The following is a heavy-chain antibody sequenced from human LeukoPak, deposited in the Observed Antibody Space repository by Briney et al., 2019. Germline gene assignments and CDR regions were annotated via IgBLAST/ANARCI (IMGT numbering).Heavy chain of an antibody. CDR2: IRTGGDYI. D-gene: IGHD3-3*01. V-gene: IGHV3-21*01. Sequence: GRTPRLSSATSGFFFSAYTMNCVRRAPGKGLEWVSVIRTGGDYIYYADSVQGRFSISRDNAKKSLYLQMNSVRVEDTAVYFCARWDDLLHFDYWGQGVLVTVSS. CDR1: GFFFSAYT. CDR3: ARWDDLLHFDY. J-gene: IGHJ4*02.